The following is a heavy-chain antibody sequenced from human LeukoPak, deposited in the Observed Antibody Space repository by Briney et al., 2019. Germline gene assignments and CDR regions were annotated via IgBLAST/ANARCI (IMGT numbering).Heavy chain of an antibody. J-gene: IGHJ4*02. V-gene: IGHV3-23*01. D-gene: IGHD6-6*01. Sequence: PGRSLRLSCAASGFTVSSNYMSWVRQAHRKWLEWFSSMSASGGSTSYADSVKGRFAISRDYSKKTLFLQMSSLRDDDTAIYYCAKDLQAARPAYWGQGILVTVSS. CDR3: AKDLQAARPAY. CDR1: GFTVSSNY. CDR2: MSASGGST.